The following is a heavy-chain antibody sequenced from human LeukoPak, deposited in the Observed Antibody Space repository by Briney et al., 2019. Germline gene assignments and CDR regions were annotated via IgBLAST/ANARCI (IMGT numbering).Heavy chain of an antibody. D-gene: IGHD3-16*01. CDR2: IIPSSGAT. CDR1: GYTFTDYY. V-gene: IGHV1-46*01. Sequence: ASVKVSCKASGYTFTDYYLHWVRQAPGHGLEWMGIIIPSSGATNYAQKFQGRVTMTRDTSTSTVYMELTSLKSEDTAVYFCVRELGGGYFDYWGQGTLVTVSS. J-gene: IGHJ4*02. CDR3: VRELGGGYFDY.